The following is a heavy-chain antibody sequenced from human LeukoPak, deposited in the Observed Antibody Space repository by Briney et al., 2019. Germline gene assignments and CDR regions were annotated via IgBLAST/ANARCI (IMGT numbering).Heavy chain of an antibody. CDR3: AKLVVPYYYYMDV. CDR2: ISGSGGNT. J-gene: IGHJ6*03. Sequence: QAGGSLRLSCAASGFTFSSYGMSWVRQAPGKGLEWVSTISGSGGNTYYADSVKGRFTISRDNSKNTLYLQMNSLRAEDTAAYYCAKLVVPYYYYMDVWGKGTTVTVSS. D-gene: IGHD3-22*01. CDR1: GFTFSSYG. V-gene: IGHV3-23*01.